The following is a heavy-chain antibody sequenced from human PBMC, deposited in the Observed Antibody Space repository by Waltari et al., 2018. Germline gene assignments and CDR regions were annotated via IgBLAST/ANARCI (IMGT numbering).Heavy chain of an antibody. CDR1: GFTFSRYA. D-gene: IGHD2-2*02. V-gene: IGHV3-23*01. Sequence: EVQLLESGGGLVQPGGSLSLSCAASGFTFSRYAMSWVRQAPGTGLEWGPASSGSGGSTYYADSVKGRFTISRDNSKNTLYLQMNSLRAEDTAVYYCAKSVVPAAIPVPFDYWGQGTLVTVSS. CDR3: AKSVVPAAIPVPFDY. CDR2: SSGSGGST. J-gene: IGHJ4*02.